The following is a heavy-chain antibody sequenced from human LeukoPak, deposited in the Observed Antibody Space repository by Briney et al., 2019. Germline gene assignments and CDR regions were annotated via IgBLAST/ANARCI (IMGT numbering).Heavy chain of an antibody. Sequence: GGSLRLSCAASGFTVSSNYMSWVRQAPGKGLEWASVIYSGGSTYYADSVKGRFTISRDNSKNTLYLQMNSLRAEDTAVYYCARDRSDDSSGYYPNWFDPWGQGTLVTVSS. D-gene: IGHD3-22*01. J-gene: IGHJ5*02. CDR2: IYSGGST. CDR3: ARDRSDDSSGYYPNWFDP. CDR1: GFTVSSNY. V-gene: IGHV3-66*01.